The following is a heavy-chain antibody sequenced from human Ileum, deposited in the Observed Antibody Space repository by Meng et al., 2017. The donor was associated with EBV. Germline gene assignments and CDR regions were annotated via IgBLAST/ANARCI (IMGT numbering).Heavy chain of an antibody. J-gene: IGHJ4*02. V-gene: IGHV4-4*02. CDR2: IYHSGAT. Sequence: VQCQVSGPELGKPWGPVSLPSTFSGGSVNGHPWWSWVRQPPGEGLEWIGQIYHSGATNYNPSLKSRVTISVDTSENQFSLELNSVTAADTAVYYCARIPYGDIYSAYFDYWSPGTLVTVSS. D-gene: IGHD2-21*02. CDR1: GGSVNGHPW. CDR3: ARIPYGDIYSAYFDY.